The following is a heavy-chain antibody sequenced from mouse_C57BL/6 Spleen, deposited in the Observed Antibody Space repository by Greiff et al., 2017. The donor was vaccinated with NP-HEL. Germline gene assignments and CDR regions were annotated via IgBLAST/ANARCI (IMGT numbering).Heavy chain of an antibody. V-gene: IGHV1-81*01. J-gene: IGHJ2*01. Sequence: QVQLQQSGAELARPGASVKLSCKASGYTFTSYGLSWVKQRTGQGLEWIGEIYPRSGNTYYNEKFKGKATLTDNKSSHTAYMELRSRTSEDSSVYFCARLPRITTVVARWGQGTTRTVSS. CDR2: IYPRSGNT. CDR3: ARLPRITTVVAR. D-gene: IGHD1-1*01. CDR1: GYTFTSYG.